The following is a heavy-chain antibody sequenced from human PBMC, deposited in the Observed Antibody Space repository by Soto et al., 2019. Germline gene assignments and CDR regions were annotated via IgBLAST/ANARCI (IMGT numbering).Heavy chain of an antibody. CDR3: ARSGEYGDYEYYYYFFLVV. J-gene: IGHJ6*03. CDR1: GFTFSSYG. Sequence: SLRLSCVASGFTFSSYGIHWVRQAPGKGLEWVAVISYDGVNKYYADSVKGRFTISRDNSKNTLYLQMNSLRAEDTAVYYCARSGEYGDYEYYYYFFLVVRGK. CDR2: ISYDGVNK. V-gene: IGHV3-30*03. D-gene: IGHD4-17*01.